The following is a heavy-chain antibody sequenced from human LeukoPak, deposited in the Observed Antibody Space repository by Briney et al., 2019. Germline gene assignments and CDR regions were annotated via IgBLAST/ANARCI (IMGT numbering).Heavy chain of an antibody. D-gene: IGHD5-18*01. CDR1: GGSISGYY. CDR3: AREPAWVTEKGYFDY. CDR2: IYYSGST. Sequence: VKPSETLSLTCTVSGGSISGYYWNWIRQPPGKGLEWIGYIYYSGSTNYNPSLKSRVTISVDTSKKQFSLKLSSVIAADTAVYYCAREPAWVTEKGYFDYWGQGTLVTVSS. J-gene: IGHJ4*02. V-gene: IGHV4-59*01.